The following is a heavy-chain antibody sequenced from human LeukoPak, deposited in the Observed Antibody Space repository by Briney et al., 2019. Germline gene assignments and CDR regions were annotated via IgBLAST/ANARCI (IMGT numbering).Heavy chain of an antibody. CDR2: IRQDGSEE. D-gene: IGHD3-3*01. J-gene: IGHJ4*02. CDR1: GFTFSNSC. CDR3: VRDRSISGVVTLDY. V-gene: IGHV3-7*01. Sequence: GGSLRLSCAASGFTFSNSCMTWVRQAPGKGLEWVANIRQDGSEETYVDSVRGRFTISRDNAKNSLYLQMNTLRAEDTAMYYCVRDRSISGVVTLDYWGQGALVTVSS.